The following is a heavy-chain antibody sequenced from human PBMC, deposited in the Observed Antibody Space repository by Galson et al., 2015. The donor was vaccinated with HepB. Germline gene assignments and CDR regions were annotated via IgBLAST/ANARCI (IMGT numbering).Heavy chain of an antibody. J-gene: IGHJ3*02. CDR1: GFTFSSYS. CDR3: ARDLVDTAMVLAAFDI. D-gene: IGHD5-18*01. V-gene: IGHV3-21*01. CDR2: ISSSSSYI. Sequence: SLRLSCAASGFTFSSYSMNWVRQAPGKGLEWVSSISSSSSYIYYADSVKGRFTISRDNAKNSLYLQMNSLRAEDTAVYYCARDLVDTAMVLAAFDIWGQGTMVTVSS.